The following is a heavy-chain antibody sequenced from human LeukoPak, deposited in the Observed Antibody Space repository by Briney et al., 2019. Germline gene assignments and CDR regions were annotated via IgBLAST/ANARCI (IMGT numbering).Heavy chain of an antibody. CDR2: INSDGSST. CDR1: GFTFSIYW. V-gene: IGHV3-74*01. Sequence: GGSLRLSCAASGFTFSIYWMHWVRQAPGKGLVWVSRINSDGSSTSYADSVKGRFTISRDNAKNTLYLQMNSLRAEDTAVYYCARVLYYYDSSGYLSAFDIWGQGTMVTVSS. CDR3: ARVLYYYDSSGYLSAFDI. D-gene: IGHD3-22*01. J-gene: IGHJ3*02.